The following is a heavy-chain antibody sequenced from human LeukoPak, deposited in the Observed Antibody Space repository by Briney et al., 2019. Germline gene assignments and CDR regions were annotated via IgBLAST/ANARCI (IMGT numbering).Heavy chain of an antibody. Sequence: GGSLRLSCAASGFSFDDYGMSWVRQVPGKGLEWVSYISSSGSTMYYTDSVKGRFTISRDNAKDSLYLQMNSLRAEDTAVYYCARDPGSGYEEHFDYWGQGTLVTVSS. CDR1: GFSFDDYG. V-gene: IGHV3-11*01. CDR3: ARDPGSGYEEHFDY. J-gene: IGHJ4*02. D-gene: IGHD5-12*01. CDR2: ISSSGSTM.